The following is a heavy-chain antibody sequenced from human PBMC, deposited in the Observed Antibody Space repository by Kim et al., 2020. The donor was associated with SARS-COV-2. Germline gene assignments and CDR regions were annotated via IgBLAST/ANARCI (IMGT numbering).Heavy chain of an antibody. J-gene: IGHJ4*02. Sequence: GITNSNPSINSRGTMSVDTSKNQFSLKLSSVTAADTAIYYCARGAEWTVDWGQGTLVTVSS. D-gene: IGHD6-19*01. V-gene: IGHV4-59*09. CDR3: ARGAEWTVD. CDR2: GIT.